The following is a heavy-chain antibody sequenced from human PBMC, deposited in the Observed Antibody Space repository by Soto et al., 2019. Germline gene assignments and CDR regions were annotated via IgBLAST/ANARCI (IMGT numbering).Heavy chain of an antibody. CDR1: GGSINYSY. CDR3: ARVYYGDYYYGMDV. Sequence: SETLSLTCTVSGGSINYSYWTWIRQPPGKGLEWIGYISYTGSANYNASLKSRLTVSVDTSKNQFSLKLSSVTAADTALYYCARVYYGDYYYGMDVWGQGTTVTVYS. J-gene: IGHJ6*02. V-gene: IGHV4-59*01. CDR2: ISYTGSA. D-gene: IGHD4-17*01.